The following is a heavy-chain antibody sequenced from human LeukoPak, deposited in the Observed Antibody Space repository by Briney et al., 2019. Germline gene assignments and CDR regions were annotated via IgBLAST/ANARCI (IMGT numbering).Heavy chain of an antibody. J-gene: IGHJ4*02. Sequence: PSETLSLTCAVYGGSFSGYYWSWIRQPPGKGPEWIGEINHSGSTNYNPSLKSRVTISVDTSKNQFSLKLSSVTAADTAVYYCARGTFSSSSPYYFDYWGQGTLVTVSS. CDR1: GGSFSGYY. CDR2: INHSGST. D-gene: IGHD6-6*01. V-gene: IGHV4-34*01. CDR3: ARGTFSSSSPYYFDY.